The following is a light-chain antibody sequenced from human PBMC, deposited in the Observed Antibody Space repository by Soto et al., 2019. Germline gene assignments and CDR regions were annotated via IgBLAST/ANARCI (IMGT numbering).Light chain of an antibody. CDR2: EVS. CDR1: SGDIGSYDY. CDR3: SSYTTSNTLV. Sequence: QSVLTQPASVSGSPGQSITISCTGTSGDIGSYDYVSWYQQPPGKAPKLILYEVSNRPSGISNRFSGSKSGSMAPLTISGLQSEDEADYFCSSYTTSNTLVFGGGTQLTVL. J-gene: IGLJ2*01. V-gene: IGLV2-14*01.